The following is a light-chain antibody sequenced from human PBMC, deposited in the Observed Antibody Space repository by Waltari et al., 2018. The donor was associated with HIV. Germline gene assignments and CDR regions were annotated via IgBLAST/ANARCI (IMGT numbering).Light chain of an antibody. V-gene: IGLV7-43*01. J-gene: IGLJ3*02. CDR2: GTT. CDR1: TGAVTSGYS. CDR3: LLYYGGAWV. Sequence: QTVVTQEPSLTVSPGGNATPTCASSTGAVTSGYSPNWFQQKPGQAPRALIYGTTNKHSWTPARFSGSLLGGKAALTLSGVQPEDEAEYYCLLYYGGAWVFGGGTKLTVL.